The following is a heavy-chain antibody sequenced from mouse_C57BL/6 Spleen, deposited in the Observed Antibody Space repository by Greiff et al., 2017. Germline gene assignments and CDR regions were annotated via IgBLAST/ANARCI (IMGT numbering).Heavy chain of an antibody. D-gene: IGHD1-1*01. V-gene: IGHV3-6*01. CDR1: GYSITSGYY. CDR2: ISYDGSN. J-gene: IGHJ4*01. CDR3: ARTYYGSSYDAMDY. Sequence: EVKLVESGPGLVKPSQSLSLTCSVTGYSITSGYYWNWIRQFPGNKLEWMGYISYDGSNNYNPSLKNRISITRDTSKNQFFLKLNSVTTEDTATYYCARTYYGSSYDAMDYWGQGTSVTVSS.